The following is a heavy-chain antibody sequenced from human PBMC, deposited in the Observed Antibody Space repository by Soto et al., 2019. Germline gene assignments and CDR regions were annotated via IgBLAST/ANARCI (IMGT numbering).Heavy chain of an antibody. J-gene: IGHJ4*02. CDR3: AKADGEQWLLPHLDK. D-gene: IGHD6-19*01. V-gene: IGHV3-23*01. CDR1: GFNFKKFA. Sequence: EVQLLESGGSVMQPGGSLRLSCVDSGFNFKKFAMSWVRQAPGEGLEWVSGISCCGGSTSYADSVKGRFSIARDDSTNTLSLQMNNLRVEDTAQYYCAKADGEQWLLPHLDKWGQGTLVTVS. CDR2: ISCCGGST.